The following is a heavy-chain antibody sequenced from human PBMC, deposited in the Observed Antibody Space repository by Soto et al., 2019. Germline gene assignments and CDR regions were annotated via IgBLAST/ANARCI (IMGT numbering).Heavy chain of an antibody. J-gene: IGHJ6*02. CDR3: ATDRGDYVFWSGYYPHYSGRDV. CDR2: IYTSGST. D-gene: IGHD3-3*01. CDR1: GGSISSYY. V-gene: IGHV4-4*07. Sequence: SETLSLTCTVSGGSISSYYWSWIRQPAGKGLEWIGRIYTSGSTNYNPSRKSRVTMSVDTSKNQFSLKLSSVTAADTAVYYCATDRGDYVFWSGYYPHYSGRDVWGQGPTVTSSS.